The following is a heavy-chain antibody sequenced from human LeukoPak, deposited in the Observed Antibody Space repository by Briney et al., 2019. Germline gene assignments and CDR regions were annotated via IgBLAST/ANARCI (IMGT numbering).Heavy chain of an antibody. Sequence: PGGSLRLSCAASGFTFSSYAMSWVRQAPGKGLEWVSAISGSGGSTYYADSVRGRFTISRDNSKNTLYLQMNSLRAEDTAVYYCAKTSWAVAARGWFDYWGQGTLVTVSS. CDR1: GFTFSSYA. V-gene: IGHV3-23*01. CDR3: AKTSWAVAARGWFDY. J-gene: IGHJ4*02. CDR2: ISGSGGST. D-gene: IGHD6-19*01.